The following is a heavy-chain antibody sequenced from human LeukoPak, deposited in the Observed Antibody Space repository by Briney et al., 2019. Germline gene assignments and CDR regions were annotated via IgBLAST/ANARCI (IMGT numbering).Heavy chain of an antibody. V-gene: IGHV4-59*08. J-gene: IGHJ2*01. CDR2: IFYSGNT. CDR1: GDSISSYY. Sequence: SETLSLTCTVSGDSISSYYWSWIRQPPGKDLEWIGYIFYSGNTNYNPSLRSRVTISIDPSKTQFSLNLASVTAADTAVYYCARGGDPKYRYFNLWGRGTLVTVSS. CDR3: ARGGDPKYRYFNL. D-gene: IGHD4-17*01.